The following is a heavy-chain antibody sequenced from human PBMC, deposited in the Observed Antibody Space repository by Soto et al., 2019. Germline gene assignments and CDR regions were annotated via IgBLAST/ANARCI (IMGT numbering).Heavy chain of an antibody. J-gene: IGHJ4*02. V-gene: IGHV1-69*13. CDR3: AIFHSSGYSYGYGSQLFDY. Sequence: SVKVSCKASGGTFSSYAISWARQAPGQGLEWMGGIIPIFGTANYAQKFQGRVTITADESTSTAYMELSSLRSEDTAVYYCAIFHSSGYSYGYGSQLFDYWGQVTLVTVSS. D-gene: IGHD5-18*01. CDR1: GGTFSSYA. CDR2: IIPIFGTA.